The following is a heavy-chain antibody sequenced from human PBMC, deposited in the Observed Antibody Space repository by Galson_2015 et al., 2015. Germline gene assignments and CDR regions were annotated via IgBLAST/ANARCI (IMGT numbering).Heavy chain of an antibody. CDR1: GFTFSGNR. D-gene: IGHD2-8*02. Sequence: SLSISGAASGFTFSGNRMDWVRQAPGAGLEWISYTDHTGRDKSYADYVRGRFPISRDNAKNSLYLQMDSLRDDDTAVYYCARDGPRWGNFDHWGQGTPVTVSS. J-gene: IGHJ4*02. CDR3: ARDGPRWGNFDH. V-gene: IGHV3-48*02. CDR2: TDHTGRDK.